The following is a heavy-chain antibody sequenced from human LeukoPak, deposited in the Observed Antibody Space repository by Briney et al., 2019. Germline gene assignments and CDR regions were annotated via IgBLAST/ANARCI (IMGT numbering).Heavy chain of an antibody. V-gene: IGHV1-2*02. CDR2: INPNNGVT. J-gene: IGHJ4*02. CDR3: ARVSTTAIDY. D-gene: IGHD4-17*01. CDR1: GYTFTGYY. Sequence: GASVKVSCKASGYTFTGYYIHWVRQAPGQGLEWMGWINPNNGVTNYAQKFQGRVTMTRDTSISTAYMDLSRLISDDTAVYYCARVSTTAIDYWGQGTLVTVSS.